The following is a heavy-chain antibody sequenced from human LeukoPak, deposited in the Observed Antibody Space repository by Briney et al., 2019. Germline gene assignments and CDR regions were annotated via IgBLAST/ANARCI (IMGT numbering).Heavy chain of an antibody. CDR3: AKGPFYYDSSGLY. Sequence: GGSLRLSCAASGFTFSNYAMSWVRQAPGKGLEWVSGISGSGGSTYYADSVKGRFTISRDNSKNTLYLQMSSLRAEDTAVYYCAKGPFYYDSSGLYWGQGTLVTVSS. CDR1: GFTFSNYA. D-gene: IGHD3-22*01. J-gene: IGHJ4*02. V-gene: IGHV3-23*01. CDR2: ISGSGGST.